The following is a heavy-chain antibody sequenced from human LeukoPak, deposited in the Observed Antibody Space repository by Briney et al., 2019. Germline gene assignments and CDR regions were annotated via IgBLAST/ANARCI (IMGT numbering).Heavy chain of an antibody. CDR2: ISYDGSNK. Sequence: GRSLRLSCAASGFTFSSYAMHWVRQAPGKGLEWVAVISYDGSNKYYADSVKGRFTISRDNSKNTLYLQMNSLRAEDTAVYYCARDAHYGGNSQFDYWGQGTLVTVSS. V-gene: IGHV3-30*01. J-gene: IGHJ4*02. CDR3: ARDAHYGGNSQFDY. CDR1: GFTFSSYA. D-gene: IGHD4-23*01.